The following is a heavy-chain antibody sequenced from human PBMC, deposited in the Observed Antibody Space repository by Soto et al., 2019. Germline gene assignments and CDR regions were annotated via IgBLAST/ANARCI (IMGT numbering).Heavy chain of an antibody. V-gene: IGHV1-69*13. D-gene: IGHD2-8*01. CDR1: GGTFSSYA. CDR3: ARSADHYCTNGVCANFDY. Sequence: ASVKVSCKASGGTFSSYAISWVRQAPGQGLEWMGGIIPIFGTANCAQKFQGRVTITADESTSTAYMELSSLRSEDTAVYYCARSADHYCTNGVCANFDYWGQGTLVTVSS. CDR2: IIPIFGTA. J-gene: IGHJ4*02.